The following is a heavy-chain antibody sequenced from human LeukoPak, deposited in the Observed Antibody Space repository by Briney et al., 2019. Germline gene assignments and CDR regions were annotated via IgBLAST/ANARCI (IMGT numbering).Heavy chain of an antibody. CDR1: DYSISSGYF. D-gene: IGHD3-10*01. CDR3: ARAFLYYGSGSYSHYFDY. Sequence: SETLSLTCTVSDYSISSGYFWDWIRQPPGKGLEWIGSIYHSGSTYYNPSLKSRVTISVDTSKNQFSLKLSSVTAADTAVYYCARAFLYYGSGSYSHYFDYWGQGTLVTVSS. J-gene: IGHJ4*02. V-gene: IGHV4-38-2*02. CDR2: IYHSGST.